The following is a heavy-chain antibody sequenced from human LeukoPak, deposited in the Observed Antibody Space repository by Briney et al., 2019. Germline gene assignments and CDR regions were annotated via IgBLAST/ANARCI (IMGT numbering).Heavy chain of an antibody. CDR2: IYYSGST. CDR1: GGSISSYY. V-gene: IGHV4-59*08. CDR3: ARLGYCSGGSCYPVTPFDY. D-gene: IGHD2-15*01. J-gene: IGHJ4*02. Sequence: SETPSLTCTVSGGSISSYYWSWIRQPPGKGLEWIGYIYYSGSTNYNPSLKSRVTISVDTSKNQFSLKLSSVTAADTAVYYCARLGYCSGGSCYPVTPFDYWGQGTLVTVSS.